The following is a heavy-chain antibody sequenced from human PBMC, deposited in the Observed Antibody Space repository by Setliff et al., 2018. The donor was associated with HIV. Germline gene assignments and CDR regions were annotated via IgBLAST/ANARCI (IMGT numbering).Heavy chain of an antibody. V-gene: IGHV1-46*01. CDR1: GYTFTNYY. CDR2: INPSGGRT. CDR3: ARCYYDSSGPTDAFDI. J-gene: IGHJ3*02. D-gene: IGHD3-22*01. Sequence: GASVKVSCKASGYTFTNYYIHWVRQAPGQGLEWMGLINPSGGRTSYAQKFQGRLTMTRDTSRSTVYMELSSLRSEDTAVYYCARCYYDSSGPTDAFDIWGQGTVV.